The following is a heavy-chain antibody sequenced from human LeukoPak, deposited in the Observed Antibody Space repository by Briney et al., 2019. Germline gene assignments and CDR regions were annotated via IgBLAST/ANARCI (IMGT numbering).Heavy chain of an antibody. D-gene: IGHD3-16*01. CDR1: GYSISSGFY. CDR2: FYHSGST. CDR3: AKLGSFYYYMDV. Sequence: SETLSLTCSVSGYSISSGFYWGWIRQPPGKGLEWIGTFYHSGSTYYNPSLKSRVTISVDTSKNQFSLKLSSVTAADTAVYYCAKLGSFYYYMDVWGKGTTVTVSS. J-gene: IGHJ6*03. V-gene: IGHV4-38-2*01.